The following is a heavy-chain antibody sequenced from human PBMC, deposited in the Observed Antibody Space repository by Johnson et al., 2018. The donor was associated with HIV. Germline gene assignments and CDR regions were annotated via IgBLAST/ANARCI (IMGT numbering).Heavy chain of an antibody. J-gene: IGHJ3*02. CDR2: IWYDGSNK. CDR1: GFTFSSYG. V-gene: IGHV3-33*01. CDR3: ARELRGPDAFDI. Sequence: QVQLVESGGGVVQPGRSLRLSCAASGFTFSSYGMHWVRQAPGKGLEWVAVIWYDGSNKYYADSLKGRFTISRDNSKNTLYLQMNSLRMEDTAVYYCARELRGPDAFDIWGQGTMVTVSS.